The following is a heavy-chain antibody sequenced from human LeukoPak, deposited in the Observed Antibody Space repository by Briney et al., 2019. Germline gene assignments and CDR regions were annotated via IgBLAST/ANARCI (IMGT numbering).Heavy chain of an antibody. CDR3: ARVKAAAVQVFDY. CDR1: GFTFSSYE. D-gene: IGHD6-13*01. J-gene: IGHJ4*02. V-gene: IGHV3-48*03. CDR2: ISSSGSTI. Sequence: GGSLRLSCAASGFTFSSYEMDWVRQAPGKGLEWVSYISSSGSTIYYADSVKGRFTISRDNAKNSLYLQMNSLRAEDTAVYYCARVKAAAVQVFDYWGREPWSPSPQ.